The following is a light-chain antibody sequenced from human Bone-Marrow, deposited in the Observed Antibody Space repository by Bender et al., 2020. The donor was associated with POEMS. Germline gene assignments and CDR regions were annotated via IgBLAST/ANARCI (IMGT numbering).Light chain of an antibody. CDR3: SSYTSATTVV. CDR2: DVS. V-gene: IGLV2-14*02. J-gene: IGLJ2*01. CDR1: TSDVGTYNL. Sequence: QSALTQPASVSGSPGQSITISCSGTTSDVGTYNLVSWYQQHPGKVPKLMIYDVSNRPSGVSNRFSGSKSGNTASLTISGLQAEDEADYYCSSYTSATTVVFGGGTKLTVL.